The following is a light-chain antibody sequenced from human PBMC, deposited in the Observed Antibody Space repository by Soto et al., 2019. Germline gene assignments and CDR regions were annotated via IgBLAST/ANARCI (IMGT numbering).Light chain of an antibody. CDR3: QQANSSPRT. CDR1: QAISTW. J-gene: IGKJ1*01. CDR2: AAS. V-gene: IGKV1D-12*01. Sequence: DIQMTQSPSSVSASVGDRVTITCRASQAISTWLAWYQQKPGKAPKLLIYAASNLQTGVPSRFSGSGSGTNFPLTISSRQPEDFATYFCQQANSSPRTFGQGTKVKIK.